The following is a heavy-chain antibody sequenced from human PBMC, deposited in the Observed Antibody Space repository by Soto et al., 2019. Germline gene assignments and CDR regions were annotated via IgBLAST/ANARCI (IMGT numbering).Heavy chain of an antibody. CDR3: ARQAYDSSGYFTPYYYYGMDV. D-gene: IGHD3-22*01. V-gene: IGHV5-51*01. CDR1: GYSFTSYW. Sequence: GESLKISCKGSGYSFTSYWIGSVRQMPGKGLEWMGIIYPGDSDTRYSPSFQGQVTISADKSISTAYLQWSSLKASDTAMYYCARQAYDSSGYFTPYYYYGMDVWGQGTTVTVSS. CDR2: IYPGDSDT. J-gene: IGHJ6*02.